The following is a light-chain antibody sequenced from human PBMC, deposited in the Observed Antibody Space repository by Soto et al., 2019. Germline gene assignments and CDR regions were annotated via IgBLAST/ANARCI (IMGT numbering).Light chain of an antibody. CDR3: QSYDSSPHVV. V-gene: IGLV1-40*01. Sequence: QSVLTQPPSVSGAPGQRVTISCTGSSSNIGAGYDVHWYQQLPGTAPKLLIYGNSNRPSGVPDRFSGSKSGTSASLAITGLQAGDEADYYSQSYDSSPHVVFGGGTKLTVL. CDR1: SSNIGAGYD. J-gene: IGLJ2*01. CDR2: GNS.